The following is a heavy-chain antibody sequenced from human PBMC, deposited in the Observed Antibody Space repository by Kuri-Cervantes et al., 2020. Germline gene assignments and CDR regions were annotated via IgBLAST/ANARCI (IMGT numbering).Heavy chain of an antibody. CDR2: IKQDGSEK. CDR1: GFTFSSYW. J-gene: IGHJ6*03. CDR3: ARDLDRELFDYMDV. Sequence: LSLTCAASGFTFSSYWMSWVRQAPGKGLEWVANIKQDGSEKYYVDSVKGRFTISRDNAKNSLYLQMNSLRAEDTAVYYCARDLDRELFDYMDVWGKGTTGTVSS. V-gene: IGHV3-7*01. D-gene: IGHD3-10*01.